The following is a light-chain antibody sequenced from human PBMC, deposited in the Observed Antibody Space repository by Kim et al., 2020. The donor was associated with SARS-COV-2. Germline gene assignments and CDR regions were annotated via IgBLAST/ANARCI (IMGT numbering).Light chain of an antibody. CDR2: DAS. Sequence: EIVLTQSPATLSLSPGERATLSCRTSQSVSSYLAWYQQKPGQAPRLLIYDASNRATGIPARFSGSGSGTDFTLTISSLEPEDFAVYYCQQRSNWPPLIPFGQGTRLGIK. CDR3: QQRSNWPPLIP. CDR1: QSVSSY. J-gene: IGKJ5*01. V-gene: IGKV3-11*01.